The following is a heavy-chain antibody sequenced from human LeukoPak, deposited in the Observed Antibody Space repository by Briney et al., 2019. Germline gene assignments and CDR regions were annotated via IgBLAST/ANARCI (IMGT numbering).Heavy chain of an antibody. V-gene: IGHV3-74*01. Sequence: PGGSLRLSCAASGFTFSNYWMHWVRQAPGKGLVWVSRIKGDGSHTVYADSVKGRFTISRDSAKNTLYLQMKSLRDEDTAVYYCVRDWDHFDFDSWGQGTLVTVSS. CDR2: IKGDGSHT. D-gene: IGHD1-26*01. CDR1: GFTFSNYW. J-gene: IGHJ5*01. CDR3: VRDWDHFDFDS.